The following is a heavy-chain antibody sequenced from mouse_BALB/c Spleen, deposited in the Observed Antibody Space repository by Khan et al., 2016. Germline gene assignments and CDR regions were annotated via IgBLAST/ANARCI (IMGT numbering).Heavy chain of an antibody. CDR3: ARFLYSYGSSPYSMDY. V-gene: IGHV14-3*02. D-gene: IGHD1-1*01. Sequence: VQLQQSGAELVKPGASVKLSCTASGFNIKDTYMHWVKQRPEQGLEWIGRIDPANGNTKYDPKFQGKATITADTSSNTAYLQLSSLTSEDTAVYYCARFLYSYGSSPYSMDYWSQGTSVTVSS. CDR1: GFNIKDTY. CDR2: IDPANGNT. J-gene: IGHJ4*01.